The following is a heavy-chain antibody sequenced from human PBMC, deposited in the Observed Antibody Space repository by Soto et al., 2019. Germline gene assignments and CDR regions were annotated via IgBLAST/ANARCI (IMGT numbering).Heavy chain of an antibody. V-gene: IGHV1-69*12. CDR1: GGTFGSYA. D-gene: IGHD6-6*01. CDR3: VIVVAIPASPDY. J-gene: IGHJ4*02. CDR2: IVPIVDTS. Sequence: QVQLVQSGAEVRQPASSVKVSCKTSGGTFGSYAISWVRQAPGQGLEWMGGIVPIVDTSTYAQKFQGRVTITADESTSTAYMELSSLRSDDTAVYYCVIVVAIPASPDYWGQGTLVTVSS.